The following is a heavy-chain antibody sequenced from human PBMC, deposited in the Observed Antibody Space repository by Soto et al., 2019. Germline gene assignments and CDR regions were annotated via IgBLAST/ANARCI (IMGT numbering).Heavy chain of an antibody. CDR2: FDPEDGET. J-gene: IGHJ3*02. V-gene: IGHV1-24*01. CDR3: ATSSSGWHDAFDI. CDR1: GYTLTELS. Sequence: ASVKVSCKVSGYTLTELSMHWVRQAPGKGLEWMGGFDPEDGETIYAQKFQGRDTMTEDTSTDTAYMELSSLRSEDTAVYYCATSSSGWHDAFDIWGQGTMVTVSS. D-gene: IGHD6-19*01.